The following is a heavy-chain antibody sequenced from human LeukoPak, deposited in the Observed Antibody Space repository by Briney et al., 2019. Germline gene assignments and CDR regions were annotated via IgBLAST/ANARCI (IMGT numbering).Heavy chain of an antibody. J-gene: IGHJ4*02. Sequence: PSETLSLTCTVSGGSISSGDYYWSWIRQPPGKGLEWIGYIYYSGSTNYNPSLKSRVTISVDTSKNQFSLKLSSVTAADTAVYYCARGRYCYDSSGYFHSRTYYFDYWGQGTLVTVSS. CDR3: ARGRYCYDSSGYFHSRTYYFDY. CDR1: GGSISSGDYY. D-gene: IGHD3-22*01. CDR2: IYYSGST. V-gene: IGHV4-61*08.